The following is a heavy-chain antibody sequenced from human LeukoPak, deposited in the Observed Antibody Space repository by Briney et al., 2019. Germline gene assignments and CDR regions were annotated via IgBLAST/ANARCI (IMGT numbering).Heavy chain of an antibody. CDR1: GFTFSSYA. V-gene: IGHV3-23*01. D-gene: IGHD3-22*01. CDR2: ISGNGGST. Sequence: GGSLRLSCAASGFTFSSYAMSWVRQAPGKGLEWVSAISGNGGSTYYADSVKGRFTISRDNSKNTLYLQMNSLRAEDTAVYYCAKIRGVYYDSSGCLDYWGQGTLVTVSS. CDR3: AKIRGVYYDSSGCLDY. J-gene: IGHJ4*02.